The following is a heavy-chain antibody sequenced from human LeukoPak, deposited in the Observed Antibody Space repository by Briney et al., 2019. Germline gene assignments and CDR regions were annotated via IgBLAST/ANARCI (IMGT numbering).Heavy chain of an antibody. V-gene: IGHV4-4*07. CDR2: IYTSGST. Sequence: SETLSLTCTVSGGSISSYYWSWIRQPAGKGLEWIGPIYTSGSTNYNPSLKSRVTMSVDTSKNQFSLKLSSVTAADTAVYYCARVIGYDILTGYPKGDYYYYMDVWGKGTTVTISS. J-gene: IGHJ6*03. D-gene: IGHD3-9*01. CDR1: GGSISSYY. CDR3: ARVIGYDILTGYPKGDYYYYMDV.